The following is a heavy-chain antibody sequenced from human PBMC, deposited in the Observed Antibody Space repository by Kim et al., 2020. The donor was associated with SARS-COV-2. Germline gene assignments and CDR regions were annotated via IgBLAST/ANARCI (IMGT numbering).Heavy chain of an antibody. D-gene: IGHD3-10*01. Sequence: KHYADSVKCRFTISRDNSKNTLYLQMNSLRAEDTAVYYCAILSGPDYWGQGTLVTVSS. CDR2: K. J-gene: IGHJ4*02. V-gene: IGHV3-30*02. CDR3: AILSGPDY.